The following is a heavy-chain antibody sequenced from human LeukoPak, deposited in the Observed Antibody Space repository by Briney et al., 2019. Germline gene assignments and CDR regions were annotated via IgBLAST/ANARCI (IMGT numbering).Heavy chain of an antibody. CDR1: GYTFTGYY. D-gene: IGHD3-22*01. J-gene: IGHJ4*02. V-gene: IGHV1-46*01. CDR2: INPSGGST. CDR3: ARAQRYYYDKDY. Sequence: ASVKVSCKASGYTFTGYYIHWVRQAPGQGLEWMGIINPSGGSTSYAQKFQGRVTMTRDTSTSTVYMELSSLRSEDTAVYYCARAQRYYYDKDYWGQGTLVTVSS.